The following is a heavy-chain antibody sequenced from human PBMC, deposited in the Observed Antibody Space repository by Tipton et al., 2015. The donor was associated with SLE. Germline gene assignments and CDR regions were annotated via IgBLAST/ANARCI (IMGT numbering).Heavy chain of an antibody. D-gene: IGHD1-26*01. V-gene: IGHV3-21*01. Sequence: SLRLSCAASGFTFSSYSMNWVRQAPGKGLEWVSSISSSSSYIYYADSVKGRFTISRDNAKNSLYLQMNSLRAEDTAVYYCAKVDSGSYTDYFDYWGQGTLVTVSS. CDR1: GFTFSSYS. CDR2: ISSSSSYI. CDR3: AKVDSGSYTDYFDY. J-gene: IGHJ4*02.